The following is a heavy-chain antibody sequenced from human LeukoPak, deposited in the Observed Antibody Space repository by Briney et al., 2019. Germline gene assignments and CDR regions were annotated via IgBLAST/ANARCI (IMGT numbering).Heavy chain of an antibody. D-gene: IGHD3-22*01. CDR2: IYTSGST. V-gene: IGHV4-4*07. CDR3: ARVESYYDTRAFDI. CDR1: GGSISSYY. Sequence: SETLSLTCTVSGGSISSYYWSWIRQPAGKGLEWIGRIYTSGSTNYNPSLKSRVTMSVDTSKNQFSLKLSSVTAADTAVYYCARVESYYDTRAFDIWAKGQWSPSLQ. J-gene: IGHJ3*02.